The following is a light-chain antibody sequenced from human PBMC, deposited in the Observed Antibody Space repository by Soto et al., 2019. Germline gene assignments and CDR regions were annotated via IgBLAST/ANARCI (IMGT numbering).Light chain of an antibody. CDR1: GSDVGNYNL. V-gene: IGLV2-23*02. CDR3: CSNAARSPFGV. CDR2: EVT. J-gene: IGLJ1*01. Sequence: QSALTQPASVSGSPGQSITISCTGTGSDVGNYNLVSWYQQHPGKAPKLMMYEVTKRPSGVSNRFSGSKSGNTASLTISGLQAEDEAEYYCCSNAARSPFGVFGSGTKVTVL.